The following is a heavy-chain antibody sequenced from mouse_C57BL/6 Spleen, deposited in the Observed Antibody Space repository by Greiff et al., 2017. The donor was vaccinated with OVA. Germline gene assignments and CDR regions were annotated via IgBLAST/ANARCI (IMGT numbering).Heavy chain of an antibody. CDR1: GFTFSSYT. Sequence: EVMLVESGGGLVKPGGSLKLSCAASGFTFSSYTMSWVRQTPEKRLEWVATISGGGGNTYYPDSVKGRFTISRDNAKNTLYLQMSSLRSEDTASYYCARRVLLCFDVWGTGTPVTVSS. CDR2: ISGGGGNT. J-gene: IGHJ1*03. D-gene: IGHD1-1*01. CDR3: ARRVLLCFDV. V-gene: IGHV5-9*01.